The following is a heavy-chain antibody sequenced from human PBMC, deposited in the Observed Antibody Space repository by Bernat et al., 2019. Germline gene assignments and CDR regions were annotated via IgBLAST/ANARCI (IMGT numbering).Heavy chain of an antibody. CDR3: AREMAVAWTLGDPASSDAFDI. CDR1: GGSFSGYY. V-gene: IGHV4-34*01. CDR2: INHSGST. J-gene: IGHJ3*02. D-gene: IGHD2-21*02. Sequence: QVQLQQWGAGLLKPSETLSLTCAVYGGSFSGYYWSWIRQPPGKGLEWIGEINHSGSTNYNPSLKSRVTISVDTSKNQFSLKLSSVTTADTAVYYCAREMAVAWTLGDPASSDAFDIWGQGTMVTVSS.